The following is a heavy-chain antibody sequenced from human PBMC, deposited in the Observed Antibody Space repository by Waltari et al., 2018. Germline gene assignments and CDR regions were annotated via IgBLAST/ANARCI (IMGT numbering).Heavy chain of an antibody. Sequence: QVQLVESGGGVVQPGRSLRLSCAASGFTFSSYAMHWVRHAPGKGLEWVAVIWYDGSNKYYADSVKGRFTISRDNSKNTLYLQMNSLRAEDTAVYYCARDPQTGTTSPTDYWGQGTLVTVSS. CDR2: IWYDGSNK. V-gene: IGHV3-33*01. CDR1: GFTFSSYA. J-gene: IGHJ4*02. CDR3: ARDPQTGTTSPTDY. D-gene: IGHD1-7*01.